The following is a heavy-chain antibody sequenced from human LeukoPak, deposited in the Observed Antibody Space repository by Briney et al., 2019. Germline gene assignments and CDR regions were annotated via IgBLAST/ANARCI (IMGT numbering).Heavy chain of an antibody. D-gene: IGHD6-6*01. J-gene: IGHJ4*02. V-gene: IGHV4-59*13. Sequence: SEPLSLTCSVSGGSISSYYWSWIRQPPGKGLECIGYIYYSGSTNYNPSLKSRVTISVDTSKNQCSLKLSSGTAADTAVYYCASQSIAARPIVYWGQGTLVTVSS. CDR1: GGSISSYY. CDR3: ASQSIAARPIVY. CDR2: IYYSGST.